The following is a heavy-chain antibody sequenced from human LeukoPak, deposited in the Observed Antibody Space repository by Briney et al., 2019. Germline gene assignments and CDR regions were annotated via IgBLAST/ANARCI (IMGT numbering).Heavy chain of an antibody. D-gene: IGHD1-26*01. CDR1: GYTFTSYY. Sequence: ASVKVSCKASGYTFTSYYMHWVRQAPGQGLEWMGIINPSGGSTSYAQKFQGRVTMTRDTSTSTVYMELSSLRSEDTAVYYCARESLSGSYYYYYGMDVRGQGTTVTVSS. CDR2: INPSGGST. CDR3: ARESLSGSYYYYYGMDV. V-gene: IGHV1-46*01. J-gene: IGHJ6*02.